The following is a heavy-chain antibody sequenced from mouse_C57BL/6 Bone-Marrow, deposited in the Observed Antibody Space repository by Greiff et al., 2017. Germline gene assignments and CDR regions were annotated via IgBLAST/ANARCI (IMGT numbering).Heavy chain of an antibody. D-gene: IGHD4-1*01. V-gene: IGHV3-6*01. CDR3: ARRLTGRGDWYFDV. J-gene: IGHJ1*03. CDR1: GYSITSGYY. CDR2: ISYDGSN. Sequence: EVQLQESGPGLVKPSQSLSLTCPVTGYSITSGYYWNWIRQFPGNKLEWMGYISYDGSNNYNPSLKNRISITRDTSKNQFFLKLNSVTTEDTATYCCARRLTGRGDWYFDVWGTGTTVTVSS.